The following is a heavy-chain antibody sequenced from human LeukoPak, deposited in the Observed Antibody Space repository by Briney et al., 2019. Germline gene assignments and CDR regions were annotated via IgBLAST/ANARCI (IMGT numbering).Heavy chain of an antibody. CDR3: ARGSSAYYDYDY. CDR1: GVSISSGGYY. Sequence: SETLSLTCTVSGVSISSGGYYWRWLRQHPGKGLEWIGYIYYSGSTYYNPSLKSRVTISVDTSKNQFSLELSSVTAADTAVYYCARGSSAYYDYDYWGQGTLVTVSS. CDR2: IYYSGST. D-gene: IGHD3-3*01. V-gene: IGHV4-31*03. J-gene: IGHJ4*02.